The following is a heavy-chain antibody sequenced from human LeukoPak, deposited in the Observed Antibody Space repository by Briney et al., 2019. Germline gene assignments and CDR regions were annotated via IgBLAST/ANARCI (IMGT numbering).Heavy chain of an antibody. D-gene: IGHD6-19*01. J-gene: IGHJ4*02. Sequence: SLRLSCAASGFTFSSYGMHWVRQAPGKGLEWVAVIWYDGSNKYYADSVKGRFTISRDNSKNTLYLQMNSLRAEDTAVYYCASARGGWAVAGTLDYWGQGTLVTVSS. CDR3: ASARGGWAVAGTLDY. CDR2: IWYDGSNK. CDR1: GFTFSSYG. V-gene: IGHV3-33*01.